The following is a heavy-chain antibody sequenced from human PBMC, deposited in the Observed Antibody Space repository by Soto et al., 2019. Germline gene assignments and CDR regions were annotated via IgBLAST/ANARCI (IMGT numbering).Heavy chain of an antibody. CDR2: ISGSGGST. D-gene: IGHD2-21*02. CDR1: GFTFSSYA. Sequence: GGSLRLSCAASGFTFSSYAMSWVRQAPGKGLEWVSAISGSGGSTYYADSVKGRFTISRDNSKNTLYLQMNSLRAEDTAVYYCAKVPELAYCGGDCYPHPYYFDYWGQGTLVTVSS. V-gene: IGHV3-23*01. J-gene: IGHJ4*02. CDR3: AKVPELAYCGGDCYPHPYYFDY.